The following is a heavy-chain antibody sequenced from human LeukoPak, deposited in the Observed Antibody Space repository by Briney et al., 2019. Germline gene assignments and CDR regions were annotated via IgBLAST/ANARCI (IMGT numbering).Heavy chain of an antibody. D-gene: IGHD2-2*02. CDR1: GFTLSTYA. V-gene: IGHV3-23*01. CDR2: TSSSDAGT. CDR3: AMKAVPRPRLYDAFDF. J-gene: IGHJ3*01. Sequence: GGCLRLSCAASGFTLSTYAMRWVRQTPGKGLHWVAATSSSDAGTYHAGSVRGRFTISRDNSKNTLYLQMNSLRAEDAAVYYCAMKAVPRPRLYDAFDFWGQGTVVTVSS.